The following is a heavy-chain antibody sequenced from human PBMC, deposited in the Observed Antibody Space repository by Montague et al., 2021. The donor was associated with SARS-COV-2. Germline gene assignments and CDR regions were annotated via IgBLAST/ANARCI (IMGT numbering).Heavy chain of an antibody. J-gene: IGHJ4*02. Sequence: SETLSLTCAVYGGSFSGYYWSWIRQPPGKGLEWIGEINHSGSTKXKSSLKSRVTISADTSKKQFSLKMSSVTAADTAVYYCASHMPNSNYGPWEYWGQGTLVIVSS. CDR3: ASHMPNSNYGPWEY. V-gene: IGHV4-34*01. CDR2: INHSGST. D-gene: IGHD4-11*01. CDR1: GGSFSGYY.